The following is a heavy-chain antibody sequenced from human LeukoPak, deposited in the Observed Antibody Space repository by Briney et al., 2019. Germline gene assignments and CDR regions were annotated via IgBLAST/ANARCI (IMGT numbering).Heavy chain of an antibody. CDR3: VRSYDK. CDR1: GFTFSNYW. D-gene: IGHD3-10*01. Sequence: GGSLRLSCAVSGFTFSNYWLHWVRQAPGKVLVWVSSIKTDGSTTHYADSVKGRFIISRDNTKNMLFLEMSSLRVDDTAVYYCVRSYDKWGQGTLVTVSS. V-gene: IGHV3-74*01. J-gene: IGHJ4*02. CDR2: IKTDGSTT.